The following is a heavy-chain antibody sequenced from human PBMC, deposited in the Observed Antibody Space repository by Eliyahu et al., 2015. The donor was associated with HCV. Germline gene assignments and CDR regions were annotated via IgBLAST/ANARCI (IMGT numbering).Heavy chain of an antibody. V-gene: IGHV4-39*01. Sequence: QLQLQESGPRLVKPSETLSLTCSVSGGSISSRGNYWGWFRQPPGKGLEWITSLYVGGYTYYNPSLESRVTIFADSSKNQFSLKLTSVTAADTAVYYCARHYGINSGDQWGQGTLVTVSS. CDR1: GGSISSRGNY. CDR3: ARHYGINSGDQ. D-gene: IGHD4/OR15-4a*01. J-gene: IGHJ4*02. CDR2: LYVGGYT.